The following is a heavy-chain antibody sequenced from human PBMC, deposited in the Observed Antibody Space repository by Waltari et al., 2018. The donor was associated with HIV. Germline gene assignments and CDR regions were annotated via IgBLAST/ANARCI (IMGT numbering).Heavy chain of an antibody. J-gene: IGHJ4*02. V-gene: IGHV3-49*03. D-gene: IGHD3-3*01. CDR3: TRDGLYYDFWSGYPGY. Sequence: EVQLVESGGGLVQPGRSLRLSCTASGFTFGAYVMSWFRQAPGKGLEWVGFSRSKAYGGTTEYAASVKGRFTISRDDSKSIAYLQMNSLKTEDTAVYYCTRDGLYYDFWSGYPGYWGQGTLVTVSS. CDR2: SRSKAYGGTT. CDR1: GFTFGAYV.